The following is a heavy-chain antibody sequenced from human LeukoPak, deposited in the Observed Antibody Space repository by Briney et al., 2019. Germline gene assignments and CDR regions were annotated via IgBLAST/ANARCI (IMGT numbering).Heavy chain of an antibody. D-gene: IGHD3-3*01. J-gene: IGHJ4*02. CDR3: ARDKILQSGFDY. Sequence: PGGSLRLSCAASGFTFSSYSMNWVRQAPGKGLEWVSSISSSSSYIYYADSVKGRFTISRDNAKNSLYLQMNSLRAEDTAVYYCARDKILQSGFDYWGQGTLVTVSS. CDR1: GFTFSSYS. V-gene: IGHV3-21*01. CDR2: ISSSSSYI.